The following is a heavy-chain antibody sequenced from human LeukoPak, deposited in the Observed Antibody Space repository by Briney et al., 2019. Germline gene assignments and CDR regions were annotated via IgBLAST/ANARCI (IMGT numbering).Heavy chain of an antibody. CDR2: ISSSSSYI. J-gene: IGHJ5*02. CDR1: GFTFSSYS. CDR3: AKDQYFRIAVAVDWFDP. V-gene: IGHV3-21*04. D-gene: IGHD6-19*01. Sequence: GGSLRLSCAASGFTFSSYSMNWVRQAPGKGLEWVSSISSSSSYIYYADSVKGRFTISRDNAKNSLYLQMNSLRAEDTAVYYCAKDQYFRIAVAVDWFDPWGQGTLVTVSS.